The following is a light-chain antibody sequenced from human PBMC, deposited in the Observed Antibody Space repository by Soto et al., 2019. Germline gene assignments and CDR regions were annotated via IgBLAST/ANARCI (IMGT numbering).Light chain of an antibody. CDR1: QSINDY. J-gene: IGKJ1*01. CDR3: QQSYSTLWT. Sequence: IQMTQSPSSLSASVGDRVNITCRASQSINDYLNWYQQKPGTPPRLLIYAASNLQSGVPSRFSGSGAGTDFTLTINSLQPEDFATYYCQQSYSTLWTFGPGTRVEIK. V-gene: IGKV1-39*01. CDR2: AAS.